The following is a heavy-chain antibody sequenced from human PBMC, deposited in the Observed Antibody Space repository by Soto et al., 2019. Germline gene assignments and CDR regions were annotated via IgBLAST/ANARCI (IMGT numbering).Heavy chain of an antibody. CDR1: GFTFSSYA. V-gene: IGHV3-23*01. D-gene: IGHD3-10*01. J-gene: IGHJ4*02. CDR3: ANDGRFGGAFDY. CDR2: ISGSGGST. Sequence: EVQLLESGGGLVQPGGSLRLSCAASGFTFSSYAMSWVRQAPGKGLEWVSAISGSGGSTYYADSVKGRFTISRDNSKNTLYLQMNSLRAEDTAVYYCANDGRFGGAFDYWGQGTLVTVSS.